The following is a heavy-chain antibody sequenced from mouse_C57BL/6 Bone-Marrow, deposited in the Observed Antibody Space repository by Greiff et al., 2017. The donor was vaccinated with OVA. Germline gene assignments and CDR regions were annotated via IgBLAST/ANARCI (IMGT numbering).Heavy chain of an antibody. CDR3: ARPLITTVVATGAMDY. D-gene: IGHD1-1*01. J-gene: IGHJ4*01. Sequence: EVNLVESGGGLVKPGGSLKLSCAASGFTFSSYTMSWVRQTPEKRLEWVATISGGGGNTYYPDSVKGRFTISRDNAKNTLYLQMSSLRSEDTALYYCARPLITTVVATGAMDYWGQGTSVTVSS. CDR1: GFTFSSYT. CDR2: ISGGGGNT. V-gene: IGHV5-9*01.